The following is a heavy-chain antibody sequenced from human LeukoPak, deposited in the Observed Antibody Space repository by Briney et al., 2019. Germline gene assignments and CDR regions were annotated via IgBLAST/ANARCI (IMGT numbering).Heavy chain of an antibody. CDR2: INPDGSAK. J-gene: IGHJ6*02. D-gene: IGHD3-3*02. Sequence: GGSLRLSCSASGFTYTDYSMSWVRQVPGKGLEWVANINPDGSAKYYVDSVKGRFTISRDNAENSLYLQMNSLRPEDTAVYYCARHFSTYSYGLDVWGQGTTVTVSS. CDR1: GFTYTDYS. V-gene: IGHV3-7*01. CDR3: ARHFSTYSYGLDV.